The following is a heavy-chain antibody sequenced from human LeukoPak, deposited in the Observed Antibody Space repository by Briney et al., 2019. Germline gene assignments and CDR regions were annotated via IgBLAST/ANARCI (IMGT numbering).Heavy chain of an antibody. V-gene: IGHV4-59*01. J-gene: IGHJ3*02. Sequence: SETLSLTCTVSGGSISSYYWSWIRQPPGKGLEWIGYIYYSGSTNYNPSLKSRVTISVDTSKNQFSLKLSSVTAADTAVYYCARGAIVVVPAALVGWGDAFDIWGQGTMVTVPS. CDR3: ARGAIVVVPAALVGWGDAFDI. CDR1: GGSISSYY. CDR2: IYYSGST. D-gene: IGHD2-2*01.